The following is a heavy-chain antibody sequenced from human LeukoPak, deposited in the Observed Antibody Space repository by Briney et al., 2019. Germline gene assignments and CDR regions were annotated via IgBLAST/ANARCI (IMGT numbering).Heavy chain of an antibody. Sequence: ASVKVSCKASGYTFTGYYIHWVRQAPGQGLEWMGRINPNSGGTNYAERFQGRVTVTRDTSISTAYMELSRLRSDDTAVYYCARVKDLTGFDPWGQGTLVTVSS. V-gene: IGHV1-2*06. J-gene: IGHJ5*02. D-gene: IGHD7-27*01. CDR1: GYTFTGYY. CDR2: INPNSGGT. CDR3: ARVKDLTGFDP.